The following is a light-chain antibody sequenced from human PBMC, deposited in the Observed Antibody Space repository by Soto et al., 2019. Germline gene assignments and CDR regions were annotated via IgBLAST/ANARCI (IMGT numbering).Light chain of an antibody. Sequence: DVVMTQSPVSLSVTLGQPASISCRSSQSIVYSDGKAYLSWFQQRPVQSPRRLIYKASIRDSGVPDRFSGSGSGTDFTLQNDRVEAEDVGIYYCMQGTHWPPTFGRGTRVEIK. CDR3: MQGTHWPPT. J-gene: IGKJ1*01. CDR1: QSIVYSDGKAY. CDR2: KAS. V-gene: IGKV2-30*01.